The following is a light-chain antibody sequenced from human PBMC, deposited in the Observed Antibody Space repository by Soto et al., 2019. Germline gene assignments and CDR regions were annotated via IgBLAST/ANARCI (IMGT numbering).Light chain of an antibody. CDR1: NIGTKS. J-gene: IGLJ1*01. CDR2: DDR. Sequence: SYALTQPPSVSVSPGQTASITCGGDNIGTKSVHWYQQRPGQAPVLVVYDDRDRPSGIPERFSGSNSGNTATLTISRVEAGDEADYYCQVWERISDHNFVFGDGTKVTVL. V-gene: IGLV3-21*02. CDR3: QVWERISDHNFV.